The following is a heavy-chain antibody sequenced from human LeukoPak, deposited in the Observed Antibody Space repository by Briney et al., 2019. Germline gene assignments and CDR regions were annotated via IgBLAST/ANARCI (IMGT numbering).Heavy chain of an antibody. CDR3: ARDLSPYSSGWYYYYGMDV. J-gene: IGHJ6*02. CDR2: IIPIFGTA. V-gene: IGHV1-69*01. Sequence: SVKVSCKASGGTFSSYAISWVRQAPGQGVEWMGGIIPIFGTANYAQKFQGRVTITADESTSTAYMELSSLRSEDTAVYYCARDLSPYSSGWYYYYGMDVWGQGTTVTVSS. CDR1: GGTFSSYA. D-gene: IGHD6-19*01.